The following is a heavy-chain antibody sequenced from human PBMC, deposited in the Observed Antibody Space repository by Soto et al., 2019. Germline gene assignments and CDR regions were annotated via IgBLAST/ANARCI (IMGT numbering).Heavy chain of an antibody. CDR2: INAGDGNT. CDR1: GYTFTTYA. D-gene: IGHD6-19*01. CDR3: ARAVAVPADFDY. V-gene: IGHV1-3*05. Sequence: QVQLVQSGAEEKKPGASVKVSCKASGYTFTTYAMHWVRQAPGQRLEWMGWINAGDGNTKYSQKFQGRVTITRDTSASTAYMELSSLRSEDTAVYYCARAVAVPADFDYWGQGTLVTVSS. J-gene: IGHJ4*02.